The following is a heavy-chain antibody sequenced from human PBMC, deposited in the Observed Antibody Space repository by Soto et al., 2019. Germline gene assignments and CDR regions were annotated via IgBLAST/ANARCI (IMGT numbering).Heavy chain of an antibody. D-gene: IGHD2-15*01. V-gene: IGHV3-21*01. J-gene: IGHJ4*02. Sequence: EVQLVESGGGLVKPGGSLRLSCAASGFTFSSYTMNWVRQAPGKGLEWVSSISRSSSYIYFADSVKGRFTISRDNAKNSLYLQRTSLRAEDTAVYYGGAATGAYWGQGTLVTGSS. CDR3: GAATGAY. CDR1: GFTFSSYT. CDR2: ISRSSSYI.